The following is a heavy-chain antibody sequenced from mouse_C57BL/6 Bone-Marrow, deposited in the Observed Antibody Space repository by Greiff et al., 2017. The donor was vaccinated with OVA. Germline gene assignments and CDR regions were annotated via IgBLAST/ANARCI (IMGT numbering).Heavy chain of an antibody. V-gene: IGHV3-1*01. J-gene: IGHJ4*01. D-gene: IGHD3-3*01. CDR1: GYSITSGYD. CDR3: ARGLGHYAMDY. CDR2: ISYSGST. Sequence: EVKLVESGPGMVKPSQSLSLTCTVTGYSITSGYDWHWIRHFPGNKLEWMGYISYSGSTNYNPSLKSRISITHDTSKNHFFLKLNSVTTEDTATYYCARGLGHYAMDYWGQGTSVTVSS.